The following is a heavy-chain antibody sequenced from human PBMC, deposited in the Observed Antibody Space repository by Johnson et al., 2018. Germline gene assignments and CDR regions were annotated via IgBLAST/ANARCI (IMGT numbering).Heavy chain of an antibody. Sequence: QVQLVQSGGGVVQPGRSLRLSCEVSGFHFSTYAMDWVRQTPGKGLEWVAGIAYDGSNKYYAESVRGRFTISRDNSKNTLYLQMNSLRAEDTAVYYCAKDLHSSGYYGAFDIWGQGTMVTVSS. V-gene: IGHV3-30*18. J-gene: IGHJ3*02. CDR1: GFHFSTYA. D-gene: IGHD3-22*01. CDR2: IAYDGSNK. CDR3: AKDLHSSGYYGAFDI.